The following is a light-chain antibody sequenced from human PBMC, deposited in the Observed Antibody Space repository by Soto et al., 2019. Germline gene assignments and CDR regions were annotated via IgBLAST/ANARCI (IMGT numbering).Light chain of an antibody. V-gene: IGKV1-5*03. CDR3: QQYNTVGALFT. Sequence: DIQMTQSPSTLSASVGDRVTITCRASQSISSWLAWYQQKPGKAPKLLIYKASSLESGVPSRFSGSGSGTEFTLTISSLQPDDFATYYCQQYNTVGALFTFGPGTKVDIK. CDR1: QSISSW. J-gene: IGKJ3*01. CDR2: KAS.